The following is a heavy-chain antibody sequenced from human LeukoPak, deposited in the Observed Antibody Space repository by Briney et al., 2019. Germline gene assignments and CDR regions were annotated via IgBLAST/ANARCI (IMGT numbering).Heavy chain of an antibody. Sequence: ASVEVSCKASGYTFITHGISCLRQAPGQGLEWMGWTNTYNGHTNYAQKFEGRVTMTRDPSSSTAYLELRSLRYDDTAIYYCARDGWAVYNNYAEGNNWFDPWGQGTLVTVSS. J-gene: IGHJ5*02. CDR2: TNTYNGHT. CDR3: ARDGWAVYNNYAEGNNWFDP. CDR1: GYTFITHG. D-gene: IGHD4-11*01. V-gene: IGHV1-18*01.